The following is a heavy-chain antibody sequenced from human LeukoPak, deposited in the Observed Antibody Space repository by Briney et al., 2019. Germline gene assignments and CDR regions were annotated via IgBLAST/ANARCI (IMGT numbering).Heavy chain of an antibody. Sequence: GGSLRLSCAASGLTLSGYWMSWVRQASGKGLEWVANIKQDGSEKYYVDSVRGRFTISRDNAKNSLYLQMNSLRAEDTAVYYCARESLLWEDPGGFDPWGQGTLVTVSS. J-gene: IGHJ5*02. CDR1: GLTLSGYW. V-gene: IGHV3-7*01. D-gene: IGHD3-10*01. CDR3: ARESLLWEDPGGFDP. CDR2: IKQDGSEK.